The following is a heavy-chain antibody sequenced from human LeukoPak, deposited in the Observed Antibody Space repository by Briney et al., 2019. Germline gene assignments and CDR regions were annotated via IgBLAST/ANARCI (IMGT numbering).Heavy chain of an antibody. Sequence: QAGGSLRLSCAASGFTFSSYGMHWVRQAPGKGLEWVAFIRYDGSNKYYADSVKGRFTISRDNSKNTLYLQMNSLRAEDTAVYYCAKVNRAAAGGHDYWGQGTLVTVSS. J-gene: IGHJ4*02. CDR2: IRYDGSNK. D-gene: IGHD6-13*01. V-gene: IGHV3-30*02. CDR1: GFTFSSYG. CDR3: AKVNRAAAGGHDY.